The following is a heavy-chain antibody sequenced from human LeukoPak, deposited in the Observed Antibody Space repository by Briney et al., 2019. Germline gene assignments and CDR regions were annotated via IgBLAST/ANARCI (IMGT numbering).Heavy chain of an antibody. Sequence: SETLSLTCTVSGGSISSSSYYWGWIRQPPGKGLEWIGSIYYSGSTYCNPSLKSRVTILVDTSKNQFSLKLSSVTAADTAVYYCATTRGYYYGSGSYYNLGYFDYWGQGTLVTVSS. CDR1: GGSISSSSYY. J-gene: IGHJ4*02. CDR3: ATTRGYYYGSGSYYNLGYFDY. D-gene: IGHD3-10*01. V-gene: IGHV4-39*07. CDR2: IYYSGST.